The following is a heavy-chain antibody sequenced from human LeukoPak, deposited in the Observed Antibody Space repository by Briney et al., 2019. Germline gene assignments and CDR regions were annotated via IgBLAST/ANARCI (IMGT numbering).Heavy chain of an antibody. J-gene: IGHJ4*02. V-gene: IGHV3-23*01. D-gene: IGHD3-3*01. CDR3: AKENAFWSAYLDY. Sequence: GGSLRLPCAASGFTFSGYAMSWVRQAPGTGLEWVSAINGNGGYTDYADSVKGRFTISRDNSRNTLYLQMNSLRAEDTAVYYCAKENAFWSAYLDYWGQGTLVTVSS. CDR2: INGNGGYT. CDR1: GFTFSGYA.